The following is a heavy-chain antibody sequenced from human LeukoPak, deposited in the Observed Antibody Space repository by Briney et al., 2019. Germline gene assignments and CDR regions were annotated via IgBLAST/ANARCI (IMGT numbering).Heavy chain of an antibody. CDR1: GFTFSNYA. CDR3: ARVGWLRFFDY. V-gene: IGHV3-23*01. CDR2: ISGSGDST. Sequence: GGSLRLSCAASGFTFSNYAMSWVRQAPGKGLEWVSAISGSGDSTYYADSVKGRFTISRDNAKKSLYLQMNSLRAEDTAVYYCARVGWLRFFDYWGQGTLVTVSS. D-gene: IGHD5-12*01. J-gene: IGHJ4*02.